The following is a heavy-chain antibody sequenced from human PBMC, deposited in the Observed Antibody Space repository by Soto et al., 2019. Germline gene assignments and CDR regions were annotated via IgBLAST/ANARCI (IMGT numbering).Heavy chain of an antibody. CDR2: ISAYNGNT. CDR1: GYTFTSYG. Sequence: ASVKVSCKASGYTFTSYGIIWVRQAPGQGLEWMGWISAYNGNTNYAQKLQGRVTMTTDTSTSTAYMELRSLRSDDTAVYYCARIYDFWSGFSDDAFDIWGQGTMVTVSS. V-gene: IGHV1-18*01. J-gene: IGHJ3*02. CDR3: ARIYDFWSGFSDDAFDI. D-gene: IGHD3-3*01.